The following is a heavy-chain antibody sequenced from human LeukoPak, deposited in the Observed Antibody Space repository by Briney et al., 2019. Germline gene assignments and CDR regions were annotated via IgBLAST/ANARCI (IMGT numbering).Heavy chain of an antibody. CDR3: ARHIAITGLRGFDY. D-gene: IGHD2-8*02. V-gene: IGHV4-39*07. J-gene: IGHJ4*02. Sequence: SETLSLTCTVSGGSIISSSYYWGWIRQPPGKGLEWIGIIYYSGRTYYNPSLKSRVTISVDTSKNQFSLKLSSVTAADTAVYYCARHIAITGLRGFDYWGQGTLVTVSS. CDR2: IYYSGRT. CDR1: GGSIISSSYY.